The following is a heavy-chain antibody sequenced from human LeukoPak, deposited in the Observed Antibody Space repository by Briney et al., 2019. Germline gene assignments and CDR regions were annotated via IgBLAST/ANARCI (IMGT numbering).Heavy chain of an antibody. D-gene: IGHD4-23*01. Sequence: SETLSHTCAVYGGSFNGYYWSWIRQPPGKGLEWIGEINHSGSTNYNPSLKSRVTISVDTSKNQFSLKLSSVTAADTAVYYCASKTTVVTPQNAFDIWGQGTMVTVSS. CDR3: ASKTTVVTPQNAFDI. V-gene: IGHV4-34*01. CDR1: GGSFNGYY. J-gene: IGHJ3*02. CDR2: INHSGST.